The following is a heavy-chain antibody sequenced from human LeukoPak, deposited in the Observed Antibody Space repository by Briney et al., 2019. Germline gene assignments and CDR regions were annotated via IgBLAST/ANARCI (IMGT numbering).Heavy chain of an antibody. CDR2: ISGSGGST. CDR3: AKDSGIYSGYDPDAFDI. D-gene: IGHD5-12*01. V-gene: IGHV3-23*01. CDR1: GFTFSSYA. J-gene: IGHJ3*02. Sequence: GGSLRLSCAASGFTFSSYAMSWVRQAPGKGLEWVSAISGSGGSTYYADSVKGRFTISRDNSKNTLYLQMNSLRAEDTAVYYCAKDSGIYSGYDPDAFDIWGQGTMVTVSP.